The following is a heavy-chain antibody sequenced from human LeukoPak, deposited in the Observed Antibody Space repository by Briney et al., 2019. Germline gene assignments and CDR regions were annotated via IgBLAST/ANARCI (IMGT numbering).Heavy chain of an antibody. CDR1: GGSISSGGYS. CDR2: IYHSGST. V-gene: IGHV4-30-2*01. D-gene: IGHD5-12*01. Sequence: PSQTLSLTCAVSGGSISSGGYSWSWIRQPPGKGLVWIGYIYHSGSTYYNPSLKSRVTISVDRSKNQFSLKLSSVTAADTAVYYCARARSSGYLGYYFDYWGQGALVTVSS. CDR3: ARARSSGYLGYYFDY. J-gene: IGHJ4*02.